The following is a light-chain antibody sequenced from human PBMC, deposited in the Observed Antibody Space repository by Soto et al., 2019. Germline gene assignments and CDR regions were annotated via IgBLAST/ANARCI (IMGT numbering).Light chain of an antibody. V-gene: IGKV3-11*01. J-gene: IGKJ5*01. CDR3: QQRRSWPPTIT. Sequence: EIVLTQSPGTLSLSQGERATLSCRAIQSVSTYLAWYQQRPGQAPRLLIYDASYRATDIPPRFSGSGSGTDFTLTISSLEPEDFAVYYCQQRRSWPPTITFGQGTRLEIK. CDR1: QSVSTY. CDR2: DAS.